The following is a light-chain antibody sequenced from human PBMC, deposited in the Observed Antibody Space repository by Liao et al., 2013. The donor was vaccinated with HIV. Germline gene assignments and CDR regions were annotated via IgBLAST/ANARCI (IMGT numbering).Light chain of an antibody. J-gene: IGLJ2*01. Sequence: SYELTQPPSVSVSPGQTASITCSGDKLGDKYACWYQQKPGQSPVLVIYQDSKRPSGIPERFSGSNSGGTATLTISRTQTTDEADYYCQTWDRVTHVVFGGGTRLTVL. CDR2: QDS. V-gene: IGLV3-1*01. CDR1: KLGDKY. CDR3: QTWDRVTHVV.